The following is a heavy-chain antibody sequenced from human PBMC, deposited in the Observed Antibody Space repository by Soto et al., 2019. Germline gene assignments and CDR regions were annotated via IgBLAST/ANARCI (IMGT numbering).Heavy chain of an antibody. CDR1: GFTFSSYA. CDR2: ISGSGGST. V-gene: IGHV3-23*01. Sequence: EVQLLDSGGGLVQPWGSLRLSCAASGFTFSSYAMNWVRQAPGKGLEWVSVISGSGGSTYYADSVKGRFTISRDNSKNTLYLQMNSLRAEDTAVYYCARRGPGTYFDYWGQGTLVTVSS. CDR3: ARRGPGTYFDY. D-gene: IGHD6-13*01. J-gene: IGHJ4*02.